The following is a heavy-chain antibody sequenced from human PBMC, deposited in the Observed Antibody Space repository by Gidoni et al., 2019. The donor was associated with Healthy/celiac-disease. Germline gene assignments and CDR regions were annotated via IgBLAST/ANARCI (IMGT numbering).Heavy chain of an antibody. CDR2: IIPIFGTA. CDR3: ARTGRRWPQPSPTTLDY. CDR1: GGTFSSYA. Sequence: QVQLVQSGAEVKKPGSSVKVSCKASGGTFSSYAISWVRQAPGQGLEWMGGIIPIFGTANYAQKFQGRVTITADESTSTAYMELSSLRSEDTAVYYCARTGRRWPQPSPTTLDYWGQGTLVTVSS. V-gene: IGHV1-69*01. D-gene: IGHD1-1*01. J-gene: IGHJ4*02.